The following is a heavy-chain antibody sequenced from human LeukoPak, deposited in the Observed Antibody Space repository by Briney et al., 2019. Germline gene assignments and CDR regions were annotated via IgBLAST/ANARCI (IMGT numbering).Heavy chain of an antibody. CDR1: GFVFSTYS. Sequence: QPGGSLRLSCAASGFVFSTYSVNWVRQAPGKGLEWVSYISSSNSAMYYADSVRGRFTISRDNAKNSLYLRMNSLRDEDTAVYYCARDRNSNWYDGFDIWGQGTVVTVSS. D-gene: IGHD6-13*01. CDR3: ARDRNSNWYDGFDI. CDR2: ISSSNSAM. J-gene: IGHJ3*02. V-gene: IGHV3-48*02.